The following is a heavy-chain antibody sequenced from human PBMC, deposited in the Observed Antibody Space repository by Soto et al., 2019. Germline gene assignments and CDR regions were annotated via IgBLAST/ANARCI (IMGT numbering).Heavy chain of an antibody. Sequence: GSLRLSCAASGFTFNNYAMTWVRQAPGKGLEWVSTVIQSGSATFYADSVKGRFTISRDNAKNSLYLQMNSLRAEDTAVYYCARSMIVVVRHYGMDVWGQGTTVTVSS. CDR2: VIQSGSAT. CDR3: ARSMIVVVRHYGMDV. CDR1: GFTFNNYA. J-gene: IGHJ6*02. V-gene: IGHV3-21*01. D-gene: IGHD3-22*01.